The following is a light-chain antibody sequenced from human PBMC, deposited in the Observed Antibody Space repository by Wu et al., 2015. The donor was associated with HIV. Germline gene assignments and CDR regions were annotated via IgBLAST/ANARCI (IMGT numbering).Light chain of an antibody. Sequence: EIVLTQSPGTLSLSPGERATLSCRASRSVSSSYLGWYQQKPGQAPRLLIYGASNRATGIPDRFRGSGSGTDFTLIISRLEPEDFAVYYCQQYANSYSFGQGTKLEIK. J-gene: IGKJ2*03. V-gene: IGKV3-20*01. CDR1: RSVSSSY. CDR2: GAS. CDR3: QQYANSYS.